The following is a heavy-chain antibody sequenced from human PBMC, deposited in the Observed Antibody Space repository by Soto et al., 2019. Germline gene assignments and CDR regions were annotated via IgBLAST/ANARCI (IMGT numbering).Heavy chain of an antibody. Sequence: SETLSLTCAVSGGSISSSNWWSWVRQPPGKGLEWIGEIYHSGSTNYNPSLKSRVTISVDKSKNQFSLKLSSVTAADTAVYYCARLQGMTGYPSFDYWGQGTLVTVSS. CDR2: IYHSGST. CDR3: ARLQGMTGYPSFDY. CDR1: GGSISSSNW. J-gene: IGHJ4*02. D-gene: IGHD3-9*01. V-gene: IGHV4-4*02.